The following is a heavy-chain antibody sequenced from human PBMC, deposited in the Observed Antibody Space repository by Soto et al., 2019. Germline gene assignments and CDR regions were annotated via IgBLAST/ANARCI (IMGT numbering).Heavy chain of an antibody. CDR3: ARMDQLPDILTGYYMTEYFQH. V-gene: IGHV6-1*01. CDR2: TYYRSKWYN. D-gene: IGHD3-9*01. CDR1: GDSVSSNSAA. Sequence: PSQTHSLTCAISGDSVSSNSAAWNWIRQSPSRGLEWLGRTYYRSKWYNDYAVSVKSRITINPDTSKNQFSLQLNSVTPEDTAVYYCARMDQLPDILTGYYMTEYFQHWGQGTLVTVSS. J-gene: IGHJ1*01.